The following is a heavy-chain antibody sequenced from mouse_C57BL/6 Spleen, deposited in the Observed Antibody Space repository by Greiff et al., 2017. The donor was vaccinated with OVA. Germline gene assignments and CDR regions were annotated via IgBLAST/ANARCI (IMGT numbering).Heavy chain of an antibody. CDR2: INPYNGGT. CDR3: AREDYDVRAMDY. J-gene: IGHJ4*01. D-gene: IGHD2-4*01. Sequence: VQLQQSGPVLVKPGASVKMSCKASGYTFTDYYMNWVKQSHGKSLEWIGVINPYNGGTSYNQKFKGKATLTVDKSSSTAYMELNSLTSEDSAVYYCAREDYDVRAMDYWGQGTSVTVSS. CDR1: GYTFTDYY. V-gene: IGHV1-19*01.